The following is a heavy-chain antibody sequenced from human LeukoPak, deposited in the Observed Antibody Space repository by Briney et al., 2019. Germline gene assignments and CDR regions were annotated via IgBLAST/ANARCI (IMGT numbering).Heavy chain of an antibody. CDR1: GFTFSSYS. Sequence: GGSLRLSCAASGFTFSSYSMNWVRQAPGKGLEWVSAISGSGGSTYYADSVKGRFTISRDNSKNTLYLQMNSLRAEDTAVYYCAKPRYSSSWYLIFDYWGQGTLVTVSS. J-gene: IGHJ4*02. CDR2: ISGSGGST. CDR3: AKPRYSSSWYLIFDY. D-gene: IGHD6-13*01. V-gene: IGHV3-23*01.